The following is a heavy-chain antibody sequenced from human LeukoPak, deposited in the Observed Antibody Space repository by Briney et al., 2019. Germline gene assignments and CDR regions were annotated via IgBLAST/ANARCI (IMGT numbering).Heavy chain of an antibody. J-gene: IGHJ4*02. CDR2: IYYSGST. V-gene: IGHV4-39*01. Sequence: SETLSLTCSVSGGSISGDIYYWGWIRQPPGKGLEWIGSIYYSGSTYYSPSFKSRVTISVDTSKNQFSLRLSSVTAADTALYYCARSRSGTRWSISIDYWGQGTLVTVSS. D-gene: IGHD3-10*01. CDR1: GGSISGDIYY. CDR3: ARSRSGTRWSISIDY.